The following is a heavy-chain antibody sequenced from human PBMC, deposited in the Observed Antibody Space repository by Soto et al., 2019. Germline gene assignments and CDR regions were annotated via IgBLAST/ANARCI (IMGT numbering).Heavy chain of an antibody. CDR1: GVTFSSYA. Sequence: WGFLRLCCAASGVTFSSYAMSWVRQAQGKGLEWVSAISGSGGSTYYADSVKGRFNISRDNSKNTLYLQMNSLRAEDTAVYYCAKVNVHSSSPSFCFDYWGQGTLVTVSS. V-gene: IGHV3-23*01. CDR3: AKVNVHSSSPSFCFDY. D-gene: IGHD6-19*01. CDR2: ISGSGGST. J-gene: IGHJ4*02.